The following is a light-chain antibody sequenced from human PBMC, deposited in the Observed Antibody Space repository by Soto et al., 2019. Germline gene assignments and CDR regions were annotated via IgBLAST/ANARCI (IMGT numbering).Light chain of an antibody. CDR2: DAS. CDR1: QRISSW. CDR3: QQYNSYSWT. Sequence: DIQMTQSPSTLSASVGDRVTITCRASQRISSWLAWYQQKPGKPPTTLLFDASSLASGVPSRFSGSGSGTEFTLPISSLQPDDFATYYCQQYNSYSWTFGQGTTV. V-gene: IGKV1-5*01. J-gene: IGKJ1*01.